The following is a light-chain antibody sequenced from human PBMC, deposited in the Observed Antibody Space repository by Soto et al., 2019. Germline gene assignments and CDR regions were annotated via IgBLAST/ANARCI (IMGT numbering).Light chain of an antibody. CDR3: QQYNNWPPLT. Sequence: EIVMTQSPATLPVSPGERATLSCRASQSVSSNLAWYQQKPGQAPRLLIYGASTRATGIPARFSGSGSGTEFTLTISSLQSEEFAVYYCQQYNNWPPLTFGQGTKV. CDR2: GAS. V-gene: IGKV3-15*01. J-gene: IGKJ1*01. CDR1: QSVSSN.